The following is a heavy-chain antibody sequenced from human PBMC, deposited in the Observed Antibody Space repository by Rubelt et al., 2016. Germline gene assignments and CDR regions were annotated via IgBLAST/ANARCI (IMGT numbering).Heavy chain of an antibody. Sequence: EVHLEESGGGLVQPGGSLRLSCVGSGFSFSSPWMSWIRQAPGKGLEWVATIQPDGSERYYVDSVKGRVPMSRDNAKNSRYLQTDSRRVVETAVYYCASASVGWGQGTVVTVSS. D-gene: IGHD6-6*01. CDR3: ASASVG. J-gene: IGHJ4*02. CDR1: GFSFSSPW. CDR2: IQPDGSER. V-gene: IGHV3-7*05.